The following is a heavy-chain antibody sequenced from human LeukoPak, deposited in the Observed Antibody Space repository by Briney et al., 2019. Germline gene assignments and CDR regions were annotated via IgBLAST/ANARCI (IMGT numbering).Heavy chain of an antibody. J-gene: IGHJ4*02. Sequence: SGTLSLTCTVSGGSISSYYWNWIRQPPGKGLEWIGYIYYSGTTYYNPSLKSRVTISVDTSKNQFSLKLNSVTAADTAVYYCARLSTSCYLCIDYWGQGTLVTVSS. V-gene: IGHV4-59*08. D-gene: IGHD2-2*01. CDR1: GGSISSYY. CDR3: ARLSTSCYLCIDY. CDR2: IYYSGTT.